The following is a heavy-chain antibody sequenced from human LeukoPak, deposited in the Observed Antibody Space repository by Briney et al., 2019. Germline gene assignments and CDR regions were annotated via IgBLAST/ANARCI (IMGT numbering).Heavy chain of an antibody. D-gene: IGHD3-10*02. Sequence: GGSLRLSFSASGFSFNNAWMTWVRPAPGKGVEWVGRIKTKADGGSTHYAAPVKDRFIISRDDSKNTLYLQMNSLKIEDTAVYYCNTAYVDSRPWGQGTLVTVSS. CDR2: IKTKADGGST. CDR1: GFSFNNAW. J-gene: IGHJ5*02. CDR3: NTAYVDSRP. V-gene: IGHV3-15*01.